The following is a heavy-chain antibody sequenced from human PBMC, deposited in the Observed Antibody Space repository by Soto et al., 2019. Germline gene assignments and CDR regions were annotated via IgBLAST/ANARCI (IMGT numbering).Heavy chain of an antibody. CDR3: ASSYGSGYRAFDY. V-gene: IGHV1-46*01. CDR1: GYTFTSYY. CDR2: INPSGGGT. J-gene: IGHJ4*02. Sequence: ASVKVSCKASGYTFTSYYIHWVRQAPGQGLEWMGIINPSGGGTSYAQKFQGRVTMTRDTSTSTAYMELSSLRSEDTAIYYCASSYGSGYRAFDYWGQGALVTVSS. D-gene: IGHD3-10*01.